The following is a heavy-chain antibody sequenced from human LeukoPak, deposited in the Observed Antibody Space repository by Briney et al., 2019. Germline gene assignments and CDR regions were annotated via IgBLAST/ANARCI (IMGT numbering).Heavy chain of an antibody. D-gene: IGHD3-10*01. V-gene: IGHV1-46*01. J-gene: IGHJ4*02. CDR1: GYTFTSYY. Sequence: ASVKVSCKASGYTFTSYYMHWVRQAPGQGLEWMGIINPSGGSTSYAQKFQGRVTMTRDTSISTAYMELSRLRSDDTAVYYCARGQPKLWFGESLYYWGQGTLVTVSS. CDR2: INPSGGST. CDR3: ARGQPKLWFGESLYY.